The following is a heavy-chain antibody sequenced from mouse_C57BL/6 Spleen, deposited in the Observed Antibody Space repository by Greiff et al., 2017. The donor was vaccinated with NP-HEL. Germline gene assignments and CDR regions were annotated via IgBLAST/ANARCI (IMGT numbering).Heavy chain of an antibody. CDR2: INPYNGGT. CDR3: AIYDGLYAMDY. V-gene: IGHV1-19*01. J-gene: IGHJ4*01. D-gene: IGHD2-3*01. Sequence: VQLQQSGPVLVKPGASVKMSCKASGYTFTDYYMNWVKQSHGKSLEWIGVINPYNGGTSYNQKFKGKATLTVDTSSSTAYMELNSLTSEDSAVYYCAIYDGLYAMDYWGQGTSVTVSS. CDR1: GYTFTDYY.